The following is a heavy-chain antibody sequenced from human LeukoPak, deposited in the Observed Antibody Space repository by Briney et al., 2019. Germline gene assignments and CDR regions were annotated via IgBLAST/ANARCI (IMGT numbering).Heavy chain of an antibody. V-gene: IGHV3-23*01. Sequence: GGSLRLSCAASGFTFTNYAMSWVRQAPGKGLEWVSGISGGGGSTYYADSVKGRFTISKDNSKNTLYLQMNSLRAEDTAVYYCAKRGCSSTSCYGPFPGWFDPWGQGTLVTVSS. D-gene: IGHD2-2*01. CDR1: GFTFTNYA. CDR2: ISGGGGST. J-gene: IGHJ5*02. CDR3: AKRGCSSTSCYGPFPGWFDP.